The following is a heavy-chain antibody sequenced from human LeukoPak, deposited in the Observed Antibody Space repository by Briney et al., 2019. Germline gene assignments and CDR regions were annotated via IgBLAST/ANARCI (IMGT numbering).Heavy chain of an antibody. CDR3: ARSYGDYITGAYAFDV. V-gene: IGHV4-59*08. J-gene: IGHJ3*01. Sequence: SETLSLTCAVSGVSISSYYWSWIRQPPGKGLEWIGYISYTGTTNYNPSLKRRLTISVDTSKNQFSLKLSSVTAADSAVYYCARSYGDYITGAYAFDVWGQGTMVTVSS. CDR1: GVSISSYY. D-gene: IGHD4-17*01. CDR2: ISYTGTT.